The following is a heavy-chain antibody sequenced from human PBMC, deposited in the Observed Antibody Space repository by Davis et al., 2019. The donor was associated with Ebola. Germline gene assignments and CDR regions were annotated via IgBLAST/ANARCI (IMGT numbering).Heavy chain of an antibody. Sequence: GESLKISCQGSGYSFTSYWIGWVRQMPGKGLEWMGIIYPGDSDTRYSPSFQGQVTISADKSISTAYLQWSSLKASDTAMYYCARVYSSSWYGFDYWGQGTLVTVSS. J-gene: IGHJ4*02. CDR3: ARVYSSSWYGFDY. CDR1: GYSFTSYW. V-gene: IGHV5-51*01. D-gene: IGHD6-13*01. CDR2: IYPGDSDT.